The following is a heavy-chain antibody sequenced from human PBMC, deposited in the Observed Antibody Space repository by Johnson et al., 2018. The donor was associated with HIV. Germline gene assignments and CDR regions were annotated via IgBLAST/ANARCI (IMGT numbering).Heavy chain of an antibody. CDR2: INSDGSST. Sequence: VQLVESGGGLVQPGGSLRLSCAASGFTFSSYWMHWVRQAPGKGLVWVSRINSDGSSTSYADSVKGRFTIPRDNSKNTLYLQMNSLRAEDTAVYYCASPDYERYYGAFDIWGQGTMVTVSS. CDR1: GFTFSSYW. V-gene: IGHV3-74*01. D-gene: IGHD3-10*01. CDR3: ASPDYERYYGAFDI. J-gene: IGHJ3*02.